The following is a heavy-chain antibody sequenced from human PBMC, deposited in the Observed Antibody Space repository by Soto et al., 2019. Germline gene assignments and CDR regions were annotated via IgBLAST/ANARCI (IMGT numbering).Heavy chain of an antibody. Sequence: EVQLLESGGGLVQPGGSLRLSCVASGFTFTNNAMTWVRQAPGKGLEWVSGISGSGGSTYYSDSVKGRFTISRDNYKNTLYLQMNSLRAEDTAIYYCASRWRVEYFFDHWGQGTLVTVSS. CDR3: ASRWRVEYFFDH. J-gene: IGHJ4*02. V-gene: IGHV3-23*01. CDR2: ISGSGGST. CDR1: GFTFTNNA. D-gene: IGHD6-19*01.